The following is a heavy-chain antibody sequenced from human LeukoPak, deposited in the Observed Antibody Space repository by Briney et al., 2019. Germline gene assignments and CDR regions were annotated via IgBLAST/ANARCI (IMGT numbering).Heavy chain of an antibody. CDR1: GYSFTTSW. D-gene: IGHD1-26*01. CDR3: ARPSGTYNSFDY. J-gene: IGHJ4*02. CDR2: IYPGDSDT. V-gene: IGHV5-51*01. Sequence: GESLKISCKGSGYSFTTSWIGWVRQMPGRGLEWMGIIYPGDSDTRYIPSFRGQVTISADKSISTAYLQWSSLKASDTAMYYCARPSGTYNSFDYWGQGTVVTVSS.